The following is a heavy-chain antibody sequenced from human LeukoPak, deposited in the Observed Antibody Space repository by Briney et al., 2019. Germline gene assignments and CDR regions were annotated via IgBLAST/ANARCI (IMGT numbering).Heavy chain of an antibody. CDR2: ISYDGSNK. J-gene: IGHJ4*02. CDR1: GLTFSSYG. Sequence: GGSLRLSCAASGLTFSSYGMHWVRQAPGKGLEWVAVISYDGSNKYYADSVKGRFTISRDNSKNTLYLQMNSLRAEDTAVYYCAKGILPTAAAAVDYWGQGTLVTVSS. CDR3: AKGILPTAAAAVDY. D-gene: IGHD6-13*01. V-gene: IGHV3-30*18.